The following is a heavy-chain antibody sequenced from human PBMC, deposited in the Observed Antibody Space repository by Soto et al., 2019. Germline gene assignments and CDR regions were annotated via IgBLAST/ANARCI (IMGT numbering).Heavy chain of an antibody. CDR2: IYTSGST. Sequence: ETLSLTCTVSGGSISSYYWSWIRQPAGKGLEWIGRIYTSGSTNYNPSLKSRVTMSVDTSKNQFSLKLSSVTAADTAVYYRARESRYDEITYYYCGMDVWGQGTTVTVSS. D-gene: IGHD5-12*01. CDR3: ARESRYDEITYYYCGMDV. CDR1: GGSISSYY. V-gene: IGHV4-4*07. J-gene: IGHJ6*02.